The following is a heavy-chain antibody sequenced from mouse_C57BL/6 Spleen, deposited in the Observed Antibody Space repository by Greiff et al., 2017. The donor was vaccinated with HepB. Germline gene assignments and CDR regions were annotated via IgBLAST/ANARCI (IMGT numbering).Heavy chain of an antibody. D-gene: IGHD1-1*01. CDR2: IDPSDSYT. Sequence: VQLQQPGAELVKPGASVKLSCKASGYTFTSYWMQWVKQRPGQGLEWIGEIDPSDSYTNYNQKFKGKATLTVDTSSSTAYMQLSSLTSEDSAVYYCARSGGSSSWWGQGTTLTVSS. J-gene: IGHJ2*01. CDR1: GYTFTSYW. V-gene: IGHV1-50*01. CDR3: ARSGGSSSW.